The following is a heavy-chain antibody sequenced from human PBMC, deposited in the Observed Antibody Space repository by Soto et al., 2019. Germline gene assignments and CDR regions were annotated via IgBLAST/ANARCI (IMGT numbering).Heavy chain of an antibody. D-gene: IGHD6-13*01. CDR3: AKDRRGWDSSSDRY. V-gene: IGHV3-11*01. CDR2: ISSSGSSI. Sequence: GGSLRLSCAASGFTFSDHYMTWIRQAPGKGLEWVSYISSSGSSIHYADSVKGRFTISRDNAKNLVYLQMNSLRVDDTAVYYCAKDRRGWDSSSDRYWGQGTLVTVSS. J-gene: IGHJ4*02. CDR1: GFTFSDHY.